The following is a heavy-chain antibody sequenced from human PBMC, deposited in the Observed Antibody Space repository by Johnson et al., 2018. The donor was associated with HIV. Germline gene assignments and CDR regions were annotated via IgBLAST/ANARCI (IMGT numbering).Heavy chain of an antibody. CDR1: GFTVSSNY. V-gene: IGHV3-66*01. J-gene: IGHJ3*02. Sequence: VQLVESGGGLVQPGGSLGLSCAASGFTVSSNYMSWVRQAPGKGLEWVSVIYSGGSTYYADSVKGRFTISRDNSKNTLYLQMNSLRAEDTAVYYCVTLVVAPPFDIWGQGTMVTVSS. CDR2: IYSGGST. CDR3: VTLVVAPPFDI. D-gene: IGHD2-15*01.